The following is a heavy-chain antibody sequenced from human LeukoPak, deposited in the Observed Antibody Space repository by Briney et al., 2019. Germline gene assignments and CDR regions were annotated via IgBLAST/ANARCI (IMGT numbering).Heavy chain of an antibody. CDR3: AREYGSGPNWFDP. CDR2: IYHSGST. D-gene: IGHD3-10*01. J-gene: IGHJ5*02. CDR1: GGSISSGGYS. V-gene: IGHV4-30-2*01. Sequence: PSETLSLTCPVSGGSISSGGYSWSWIRQPPGKGLEWIGYIYHSGSTYYNPSLKSRVTISVDRSENQFSLKLSSVTAADTAVYYCAREYGSGPNWFDPWGQGTLVTVSS.